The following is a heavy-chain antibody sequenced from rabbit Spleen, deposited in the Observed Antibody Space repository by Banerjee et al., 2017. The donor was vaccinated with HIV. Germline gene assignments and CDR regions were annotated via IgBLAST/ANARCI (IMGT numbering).Heavy chain of an antibody. V-gene: IGHV1S36*01. CDR3: ARDLYSSGRGYYDL. CDR2: INTGSGSA. D-gene: IGHD1-1*01. Sequence: QQQLEESGGGLVQPGGSLALTCKASGFSLSNYYVMCWVRQAPGKGLEWIGCINTGSGSAYYASWVNGRFTISKTSSTVDLKMTSLTAADTATYFCARDLYSSGRGYYDLWGPGTLVTV. J-gene: IGHJ4*01. CDR1: GFSLSNYY.